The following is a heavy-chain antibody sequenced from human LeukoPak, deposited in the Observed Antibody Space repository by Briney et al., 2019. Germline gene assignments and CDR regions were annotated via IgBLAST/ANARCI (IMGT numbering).Heavy chain of an antibody. CDR3: ARAVWSYESTGYNFDY. J-gene: IGHJ4*02. Sequence: PSETLSLTCIVSGDSISTANYYWSWIRQHPGKGLEWIVSIYYTGNTYYLPSRKSLVTMSLDTSKKLFSLKVNPVTAADTAVYFCARAVWSYESTGYNFDYWGQGTLVTVS. CDR1: GDSISTANYY. V-gene: IGHV4-31*01. CDR2: IYYTGNT. D-gene: IGHD3-22*01.